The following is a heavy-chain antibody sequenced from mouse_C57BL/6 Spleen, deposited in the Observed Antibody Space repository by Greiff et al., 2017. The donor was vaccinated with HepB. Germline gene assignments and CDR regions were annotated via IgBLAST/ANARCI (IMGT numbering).Heavy chain of an antibody. CDR1: GYTFTSYW. V-gene: IGHV1-53*01. CDR3: ARRRLLDYAMDY. J-gene: IGHJ4*01. CDR2: INPSNGGT. Sequence: QVQLQQPGTELVKPGASVKLSCKASGYTFTSYWMHWVKQRPGQGLEWIGNINPSNGGTNYNEKFKSKATLTVDKSSSTAYMELRSLTSEDTAVYYCARRRLLDYAMDYWGQGTSVTVSS.